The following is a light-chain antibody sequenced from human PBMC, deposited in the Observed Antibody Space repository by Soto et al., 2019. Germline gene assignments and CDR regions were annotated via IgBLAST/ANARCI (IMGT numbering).Light chain of an antibody. J-gene: IGKJ4*01. CDR3: QQFSSYPLT. Sequence: EFWLTQSACTLSLSPGERATLSCRASQTVRNNYLAWYQQKPGQAPRLLIYDASSRATGIPDRFSGGGSGTDFTLTISRLEPEDFAVYYCQQFSSYPLTFGGGTKVDIK. CDR2: DAS. V-gene: IGKV3-20*01. CDR1: QTVRNNY.